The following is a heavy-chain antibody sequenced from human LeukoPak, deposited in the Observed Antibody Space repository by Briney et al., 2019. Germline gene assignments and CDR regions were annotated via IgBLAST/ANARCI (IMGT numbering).Heavy chain of an antibody. Sequence: PGGSLRLSCAASGFTFSSYAMSWVRQTPGKRLEWVSAISGSGVSTYYADSVKGRFTVSRDNSKNTLYLQMNSLRAGDTAVYYCAKLPSCYYESSGYYYFDYWGQGTLVTVSS. J-gene: IGHJ4*02. CDR3: AKLPSCYYESSGYYYFDY. CDR2: ISGSGVST. D-gene: IGHD3-22*01. CDR1: GFTFSSYA. V-gene: IGHV3-23*01.